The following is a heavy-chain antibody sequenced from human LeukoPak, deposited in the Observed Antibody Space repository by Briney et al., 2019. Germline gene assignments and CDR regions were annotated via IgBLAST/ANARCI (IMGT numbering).Heavy chain of an antibody. Sequence: PGGSLRLSCAASGFTFDDHGMHWVRQAPGKGLEWVSGISWSSGIIGYADSVKGRFTISRDNAKSSLYLQMDSLRAEDTALYYCAKDTGRPTDAITMEDNAFDIWGQGTMVTVSS. CDR2: ISWSSGII. D-gene: IGHD3-3*01. V-gene: IGHV3-9*01. CDR3: AKDTGRPTDAITMEDNAFDI. J-gene: IGHJ3*02. CDR1: GFTFDDHG.